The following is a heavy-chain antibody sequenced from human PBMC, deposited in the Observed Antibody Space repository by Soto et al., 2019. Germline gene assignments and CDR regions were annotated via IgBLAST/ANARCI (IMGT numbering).Heavy chain of an antibody. CDR3: TTTMPDTTVATGPQLHYYDH. V-gene: IGHV3-15*07. CDR1: GFIFTNAW. Sequence: EVQLVESGGGLVKPGESLRLSCSASGFIFTNAWMNWVRQAPGKGLEWVGRIQSKSDGGATDYPAPVKGRFTISRDDSKSTLYLQLNSRIIEDTAVYYCTTTMPDTTVATGPQLHYYDHGGQGTLVTVSS. CDR2: IQSKSDGGAT. D-gene: IGHD5-18*01. J-gene: IGHJ4*02.